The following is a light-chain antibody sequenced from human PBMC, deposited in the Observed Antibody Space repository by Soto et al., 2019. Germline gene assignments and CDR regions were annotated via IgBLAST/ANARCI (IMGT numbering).Light chain of an antibody. CDR1: NIGGKS. CDR3: QLWDSSSDHYV. CDR2: HNS. J-gene: IGLJ1*01. Sequence: SYELTQPPSVSVAPGQTARITCGGNNIGGKSVHWYQQKPGQAPVLVVYHNSDRPSGIPERFSGSNSGNTATLTIRRVEAGDEADYSCQLWDSSSDHYVFGSGTKV. V-gene: IGLV3-21*02.